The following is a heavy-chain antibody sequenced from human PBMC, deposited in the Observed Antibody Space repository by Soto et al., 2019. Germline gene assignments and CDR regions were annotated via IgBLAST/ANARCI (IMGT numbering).Heavy chain of an antibody. D-gene: IGHD3-3*01. V-gene: IGHV3-30*03. CDR1: GFTFSSYG. CDR2: ISYDGTNK. J-gene: IGHJ6*02. CDR3: ARGITIFGVPLYYYFGLDV. Sequence: QVQLVESGGGVVQPGRSRRLSCAASGFTFSSYGMHWVRQAPGKGLEWVTVISYDGTNKYYADSVKGRFTISRDNSKNTVYLQMNSLRAGDTAVYYCARGITIFGVPLYYYFGLDVWGQGTTVTVSS.